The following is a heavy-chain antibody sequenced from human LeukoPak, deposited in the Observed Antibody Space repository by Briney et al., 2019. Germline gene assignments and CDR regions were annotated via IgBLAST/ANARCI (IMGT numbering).Heavy chain of an antibody. CDR1: GGSISSSNW. D-gene: IGHD4-17*01. V-gene: IGHV4-4*02. J-gene: IGHJ6*02. Sequence: SGTLSLTCAVSGGSISSSNWWSWVRQPPGKGLEWIGEIYHSGSTNYNPSLKSRVTISVDKSKNQFSLKLSSVTAADTAVYYCARENGDYDHYYYYGMDVWGQGTTVTVSS. CDR3: ARENGDYDHYYYYGMDV. CDR2: IYHSGST.